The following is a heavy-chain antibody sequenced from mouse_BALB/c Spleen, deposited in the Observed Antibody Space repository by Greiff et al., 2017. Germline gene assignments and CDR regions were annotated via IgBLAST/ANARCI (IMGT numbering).Heavy chain of an antibody. J-gene: IGHJ4*01. CDR2: IDPANGNT. V-gene: IGHV14-3*02. D-gene: IGHD2-10*02. Sequence: DVQLVESGAELVKPGASVKLSCTASGFNIKDTYMHWVKQRPEQGLEWIGRIDPANGNTKYDPKFQGKATITADTSSNTAYLQLSSLTSEDTAVYYCAYGPDYWGQGTSVTVSS. CDR1: GFNIKDTY. CDR3: AYGPDY.